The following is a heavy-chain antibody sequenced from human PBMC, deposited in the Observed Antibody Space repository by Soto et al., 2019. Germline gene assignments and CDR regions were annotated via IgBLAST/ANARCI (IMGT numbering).Heavy chain of an antibody. Sequence: QVQLVESGGGVVQPGRSVRLSCSASGFTFSIHGMHWVRQAPGKGLEWVSLVWYDGSNENYADSMKGRFTISRDNSKNTLYLEMNSLTAENTAVYYCARGPKLGDVGGHYDYWGPGTLVTVSS. J-gene: IGHJ4*02. CDR2: VWYDGSNE. V-gene: IGHV3-33*01. CDR1: GFTFSIHG. D-gene: IGHD2-21*02. CDR3: ARGPKLGDVGGHYDY.